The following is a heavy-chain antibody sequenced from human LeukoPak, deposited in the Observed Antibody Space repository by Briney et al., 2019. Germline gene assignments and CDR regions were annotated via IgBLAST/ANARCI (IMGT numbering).Heavy chain of an antibody. V-gene: IGHV4-34*01. J-gene: IGHJ6*03. CDR1: GGSFSGYY. CDR3: ARTEWGNRGASTDYYYYYMDV. Sequence: PSETLSLTCAVYGGSFSGYYWSWIRQPPGKGLEWIGEINHSGSTKYNPSLKSRVSISIDTSKNQFSLKLSSVTAADTAVYYCARTEWGNRGASTDYYYYYMDVWGKGTTVTVSS. D-gene: IGHD1-14*01. CDR2: INHSGST.